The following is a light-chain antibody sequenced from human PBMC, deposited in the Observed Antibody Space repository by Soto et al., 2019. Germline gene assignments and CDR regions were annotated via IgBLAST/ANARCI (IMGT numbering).Light chain of an antibody. CDR3: SSFASSNTWV. Sequence: QSALTQPPSASGSPGQSVTISCTGTSSDVGAYNYVSWYQQHAGKAPKLVIYEVTKRPSGVPDRFSGSKSANTASLTVSGIQAEDGGDYYCSSFASSNTWVFGGGTKLTVL. CDR2: EVT. V-gene: IGLV2-8*01. J-gene: IGLJ3*02. CDR1: SSDVGAYNY.